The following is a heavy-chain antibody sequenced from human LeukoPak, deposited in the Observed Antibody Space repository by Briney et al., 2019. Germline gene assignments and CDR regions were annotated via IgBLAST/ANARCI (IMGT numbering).Heavy chain of an antibody. D-gene: IGHD2-15*01. CDR2: IRRRVSGATT. J-gene: IGHJ4*02. CDR1: RSTFGDYA. CDR3: TRNIYCSGGSCSYYFDY. Sequence: GGSLRLSCKVSRSTFGDYAMGWVSQAQGKGLEWVGLIRRRVSGATTEYAASVKGRFTISRDDSKSIAYLQMNSLKTEDTAMYYCTRNIYCSGGSCSYYFDYWGQGTLITVSS. V-gene: IGHV3-49*04.